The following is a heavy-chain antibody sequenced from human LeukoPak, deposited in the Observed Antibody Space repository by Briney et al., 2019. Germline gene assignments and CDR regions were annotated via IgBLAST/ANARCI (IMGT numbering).Heavy chain of an antibody. V-gene: IGHV1-3*01. CDR1: GYTFSSYA. CDR2: INVGNGNT. J-gene: IGHJ5*02. CDR3: ARDRTVRGVIRNWFDP. Sequence: ASVKVSCKASGYTFSSYAMHWVRQAPGQRLEWMGWINVGNGNTKYSQKFQGRVTITRDTSAGTVYMELSSLRSEDTAVYYCARDRTVRGVIRNWFDPWGQGTLVTVSS. D-gene: IGHD3-10*01.